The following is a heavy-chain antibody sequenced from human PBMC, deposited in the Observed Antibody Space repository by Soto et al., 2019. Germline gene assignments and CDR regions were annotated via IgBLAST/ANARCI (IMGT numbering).Heavy chain of an antibody. J-gene: IGHJ6*03. CDR3: ARDRSIAARWVNDRTKYYYYYYMDV. D-gene: IGHD6-6*01. V-gene: IGHV4-61*01. CDR1: GGSISSGCYY. CDR2: FYYSGST. Sequence: SETLSLTCTVSGGSISSGCYYWSWIRQHPGKGLEWIGYFYYSGSTNYNPSLKSRVTISVDTSKNQFSLKLSSVTAADTAVYYCARDRSIAARWVNDRTKYYYYYYMDVWGKGTTVTVSS.